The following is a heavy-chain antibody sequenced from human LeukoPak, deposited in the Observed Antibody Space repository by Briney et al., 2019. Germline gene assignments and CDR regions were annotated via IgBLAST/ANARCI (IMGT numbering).Heavy chain of an antibody. CDR2: ISTYNGNT. Sequence: GASVKVSCKASGYTFTSYGISWVRQAPGQGLEWMGWISTYNGNTRYAEKVQGRVTVTKETSATTVYMELRSLRSDDTAVYYCARDAFDIWGQGTMVTVSS. CDR3: ARDAFDI. CDR1: GYTFTSYG. V-gene: IGHV1-18*01. J-gene: IGHJ3*02.